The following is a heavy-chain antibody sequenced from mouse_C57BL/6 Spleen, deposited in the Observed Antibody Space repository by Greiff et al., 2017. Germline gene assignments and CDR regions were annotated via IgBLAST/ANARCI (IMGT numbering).Heavy chain of an antibody. V-gene: IGHV1-69*01. J-gene: IGHJ2*01. CDR1: GYTFTSYW. CDR2: IDPSDSYT. Sequence: QVQLQQPGAELVMPGASVKLSCKASGYTFTSYWMHWVKQRPGQGLEWIGEIDPSDSYTNYNQKFKGKSTLTVDKSSSTAYMQLSSLTSEDSAVYYCARSRYYGSSPSYFDYWGQGTTLTVSS. D-gene: IGHD1-1*01. CDR3: ARSRYYGSSPSYFDY.